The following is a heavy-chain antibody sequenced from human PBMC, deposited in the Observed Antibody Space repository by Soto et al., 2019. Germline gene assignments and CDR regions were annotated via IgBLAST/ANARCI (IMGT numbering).Heavy chain of an antibody. CDR3: ASGRVYYDILTGYYDAFDI. CDR1: GGTFSSYT. CDR2: IIPILGIA. J-gene: IGHJ3*02. Sequence: QVQLVQSGAEVKKPGSSVKVSCKASGGTFSSYTISWVRQAPGQGLEWMGRIIPILGIANYAQKFQGRVTINADKSTSTAYMELSSLRSEDTAVYYCASGRVYYDILTGYYDAFDIWGQGTMVTVSS. D-gene: IGHD3-9*01. V-gene: IGHV1-69*02.